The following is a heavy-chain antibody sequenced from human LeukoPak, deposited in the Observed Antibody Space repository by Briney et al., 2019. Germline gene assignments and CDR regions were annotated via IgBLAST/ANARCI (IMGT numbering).Heavy chain of an antibody. CDR3: ARGSCSSTSCYPDLDY. CDR1: GGSLSSGDYY. D-gene: IGHD2-2*01. J-gene: IGHJ4*02. CDR2: IYYSGST. V-gene: IGHV4-30-4*08. Sequence: SQTLSLTCTVSGGSLSSGDYYWSWISQPPGKALAWLGYIYYSGSTYYNPSLKSRVTISVDTSKNQFSLKLSSVTAADTAVYYCARGSCSSTSCYPDLDYWGQGTLVTVSS.